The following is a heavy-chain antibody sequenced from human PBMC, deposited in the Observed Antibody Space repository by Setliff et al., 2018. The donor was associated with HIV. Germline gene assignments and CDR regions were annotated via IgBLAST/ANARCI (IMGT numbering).Heavy chain of an antibody. Sequence: RESLKISCAASGFSFSNYWMHWVRQAPGKGLVWVSRINSDGSSTSYADSVKGRFTISRDNPKNMLYLQMNSLRGEDTAVYYCVRDITTCWDVWGQGTTVTVSS. CDR3: VRDITTCWDV. CDR2: INSDGSST. J-gene: IGHJ6*02. CDR1: GFSFSNYW. D-gene: IGHD1-20*01. V-gene: IGHV3-74*01.